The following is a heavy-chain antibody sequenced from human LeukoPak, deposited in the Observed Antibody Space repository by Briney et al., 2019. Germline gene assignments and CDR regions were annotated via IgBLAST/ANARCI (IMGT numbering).Heavy chain of an antibody. CDR1: GGSIISSAYY. CDR3: VRTEVSSGSEDY. V-gene: IGHV4-30-4*08. CDR2: IYYSGST. Sequence: SQTLSLTCTVSGGSIISSAYYWSWIRQPPGKGLEWIGYIYYSGSTYYTPSLKSRVTISLDTSKNQFSLKLSSVTAADTAVYYCVRTEVSSGSEDYWGQGTLVTVSS. D-gene: IGHD6-19*01. J-gene: IGHJ4*02.